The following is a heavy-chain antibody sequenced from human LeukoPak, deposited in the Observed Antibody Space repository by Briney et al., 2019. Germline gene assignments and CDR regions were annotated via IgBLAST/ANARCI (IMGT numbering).Heavy chain of an antibody. Sequence: GGSLRLSCAASGFTFSSYGMSWVRQAPGKGLEWVANINLDGSQKYYVDSLKGRFTISRDNAKNSLYLQMNSLGAEDTAVYYCARDGYNLKYFDYWGQGTLVTVSS. V-gene: IGHV3-7*01. CDR1: GFTFSSYG. J-gene: IGHJ4*02. CDR2: INLDGSQK. D-gene: IGHD5-24*01. CDR3: ARDGYNLKYFDY.